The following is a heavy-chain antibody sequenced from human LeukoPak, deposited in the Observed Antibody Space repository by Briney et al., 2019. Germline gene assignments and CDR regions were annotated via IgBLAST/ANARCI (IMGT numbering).Heavy chain of an antibody. Sequence: PSETLSLTCTVSGGSISSSSYYWGWIRQPPGKGLEWIGSIYYSGSTYYNPSLKSRVTISVDTSKNQFSLKLSSVTAADTAVYYCARQSGWSEPFDYWGQGTLVTVSS. J-gene: IGHJ4*02. CDR3: ARQSGWSEPFDY. V-gene: IGHV4-39*01. CDR2: IYYSGST. CDR1: GGSISSSSYY. D-gene: IGHD6-19*01.